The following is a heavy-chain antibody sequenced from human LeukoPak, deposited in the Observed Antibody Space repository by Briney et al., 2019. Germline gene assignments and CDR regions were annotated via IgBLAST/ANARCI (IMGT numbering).Heavy chain of an antibody. CDR3: VRNSGPYREYGLDV. CDR1: GFPFRDHA. J-gene: IGHJ6*02. Sequence: GSLRLSCTASGFPFRDHAMSWVRQAPGKGLEWVGFIRTNPNGATVEYAASVNARFTLSRDDSDTIAYLEMNSLKSEDTAVYYCVRNSGPYREYGLDVWGQGTTVTVSS. V-gene: IGHV3-49*04. D-gene: IGHD1-26*01. CDR2: IRTNPNGATV.